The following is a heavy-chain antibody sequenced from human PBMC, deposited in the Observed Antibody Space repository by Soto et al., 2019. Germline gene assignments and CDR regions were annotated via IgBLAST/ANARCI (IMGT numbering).Heavy chain of an antibody. J-gene: IGHJ4*02. CDR3: QGCDS. CDR2: INDSGST. CDR1: GGSFRSYV. V-gene: IGHV4-34*01. Sequence: XATLSLSCAVSGGSFRSYVWSWIRKSQDKGLEWIGEINDSGSTYYNPSFKIRLTISVDTSKSQISLTLTSVTAADSAAYYCQGCDSWGQGNWVPVPS.